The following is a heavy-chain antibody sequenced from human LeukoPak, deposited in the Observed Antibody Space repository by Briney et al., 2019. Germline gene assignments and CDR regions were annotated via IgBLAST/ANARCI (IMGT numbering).Heavy chain of an antibody. V-gene: IGHV3-74*01. Sequence: GGSLRLSCAASGFTFSSYWMHWVRQAPGKGLVWVSRINSDGSSTSYADSVKGRFTISRDNAKNTLYLQMKSLRAEDTAMYYCARGITYYYDTSHAFDIWGQGTMVTVSS. CDR1: GFTFSSYW. CDR3: ARGITYYYDTSHAFDI. D-gene: IGHD3-22*01. J-gene: IGHJ3*02. CDR2: INSDGSST.